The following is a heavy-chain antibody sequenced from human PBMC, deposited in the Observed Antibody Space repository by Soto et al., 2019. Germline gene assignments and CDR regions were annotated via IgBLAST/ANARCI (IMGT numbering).Heavy chain of an antibody. CDR3: ARVSVGPSYYMDV. CDR2: FSTYNGNT. J-gene: IGHJ6*03. CDR1: GYTFTRYG. V-gene: IGHV1-18*01. D-gene: IGHD6-25*01. Sequence: QVQLGQSGGEVKKPGASVKVSCRASGYTFTRYGIAWARQAPGQGPEWMGWFSTYNGNTNSSQKFQGRLVLTTDTVTNTAYMELGSLTSDDTAICFCARVSVGPSYYMDVWGKGTTVTVSS.